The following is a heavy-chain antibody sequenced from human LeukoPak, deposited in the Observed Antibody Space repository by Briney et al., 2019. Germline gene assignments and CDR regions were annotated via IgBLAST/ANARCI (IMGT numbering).Heavy chain of an antibody. J-gene: IGHJ5*02. CDR2: ISTDGSDK. CDR3: AKDGTRSWFGEAT. CDR1: GFTFSDYG. V-gene: IGHV3-30*18. D-gene: IGHD3-10*01. Sequence: GGSLRLSCAASGFTFSDYGMQWVRQAPGKGLEWVALISTDGSDKDYADSVKGRFTLSRDNSKNTLYLQMHSLRVEDTAVYYCAKDGTRSWFGEATWGQGTLVTVSS.